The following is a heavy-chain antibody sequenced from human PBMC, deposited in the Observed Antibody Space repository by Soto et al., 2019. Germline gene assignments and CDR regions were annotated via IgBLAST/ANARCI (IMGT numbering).Heavy chain of an antibody. D-gene: IGHD2-8*01. CDR2: ISGSGTTT. V-gene: IGHV3-23*01. J-gene: IGHJ3*02. CDR3: AKDRVGGVPDAFDI. Sequence: PGGALRVSCAASGFTSTNYVMNWVRQAPGKGLEWVSSISGSGTTTFYADSVKGRFIISRDNSKNTLYLQMNSLRAEDTALYYCAKDRVGGVPDAFDIWGQGTMVTVS. CDR1: GFTSTNYV.